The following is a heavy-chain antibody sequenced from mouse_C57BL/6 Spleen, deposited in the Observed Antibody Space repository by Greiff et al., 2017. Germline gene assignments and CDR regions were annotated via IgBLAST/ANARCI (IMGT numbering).Heavy chain of an antibody. CDR3: ASLDPTWFAY. CDR2: ISDGGSYT. CDR1: GFTFSSYA. J-gene: IGHJ3*01. Sequence: EVKVEESGGGLVKPGGSLKLSCAASGFTFSSYAMSWVRQTPEKRLEWVATISDGGSYTYYPDNVKGRFTISRDNAKNNLYLQMSHLKSEDTAMYYCASLDPTWFAYWGQGTLVTVSA. V-gene: IGHV5-4*03.